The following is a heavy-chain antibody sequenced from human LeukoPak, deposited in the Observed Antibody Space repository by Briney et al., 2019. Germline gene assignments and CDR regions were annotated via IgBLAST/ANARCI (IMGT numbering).Heavy chain of an antibody. V-gene: IGHV1-46*01. J-gene: IGHJ4*02. CDR2: INPSGGRT. Sequence: ASVKVSCKASGYTFTSYYMHWVRQAPGQGLEWMGIINPSGGRTSYAQKFQGRVTMTRNTSISTAYMELSSLRSEDTAVYYCAREYYYGSGNYYNRIDYWGQGTLVTVSS. CDR1: GYTFTSYY. D-gene: IGHD3-10*01. CDR3: AREYYYGSGNYYNRIDY.